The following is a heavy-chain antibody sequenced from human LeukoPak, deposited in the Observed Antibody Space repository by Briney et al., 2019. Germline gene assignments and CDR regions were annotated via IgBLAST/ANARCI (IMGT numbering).Heavy chain of an antibody. V-gene: IGHV4-38-2*02. CDR3: ARTDRPPKSAFDI. D-gene: IGHD1-14*01. Sequence: SETLXLTCTVSGYSISSGYYWGWIRQPPRKGLEWIGSIYHSGSTYYNPSLKSRVTISVDTSKNQFSLKLSSVTAADTAVYYCARTDRPPKSAFDIWGQGTMVTVSS. J-gene: IGHJ3*02. CDR1: GYSISSGYY. CDR2: IYHSGST.